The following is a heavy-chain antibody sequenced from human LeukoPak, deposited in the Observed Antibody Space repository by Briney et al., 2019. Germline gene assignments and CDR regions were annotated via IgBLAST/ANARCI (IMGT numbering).Heavy chain of an antibody. D-gene: IGHD2-2*01. Sequence: SETLSLTCAVYGGSFSGYYWSWIRQPPGKGLEWIGETNHGGSTNYNPSLKSRVTISVDTSKNQFSLKLSSVTAADTAVYYCATENIVVVPAAAYNWFDPWGQGTLVTVSS. V-gene: IGHV4-34*01. CDR1: GGSFSGYY. CDR3: ATENIVVVPAAAYNWFDP. CDR2: TNHGGST. J-gene: IGHJ5*02.